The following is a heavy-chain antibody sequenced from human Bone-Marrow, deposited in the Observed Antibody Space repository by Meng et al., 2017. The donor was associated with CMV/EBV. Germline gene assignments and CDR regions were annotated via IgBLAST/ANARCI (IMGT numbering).Heavy chain of an antibody. CDR2: IYYSGST. CDR1: GGSVSSGSYY. Sequence: SETLSLTSTVSGGSVSSGSYYWSWIRQHPGKGLEWIGYIYYSGSTYYNPSLKSRVTISVDTSKNQFSLKLSSVTAADTAVYYCARVDRITIFGVVMDDAFDIWGQGTMVTVSS. V-gene: IGHV4-31*03. J-gene: IGHJ3*02. D-gene: IGHD3-3*01. CDR3: ARVDRITIFGVVMDDAFDI.